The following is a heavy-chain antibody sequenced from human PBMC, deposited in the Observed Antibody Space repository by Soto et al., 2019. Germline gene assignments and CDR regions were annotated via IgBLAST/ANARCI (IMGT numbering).Heavy chain of an antibody. V-gene: IGHV4-30-4*01. CDR1: GGSISSGDYY. Sequence: PSETLSLTCTVSGGSISSGDYYWSWIRQPPGKGLEWIGYIYYSGSTYYNPSLKSRVTISVDTSKNQFSLKLSSVTAADTAVYYCASKRWLLEYYFNSWGQGTLVTVSS. CDR3: ASKRWLLEYYFNS. J-gene: IGHJ4*02. CDR2: IYYSGST. D-gene: IGHD1-26*01.